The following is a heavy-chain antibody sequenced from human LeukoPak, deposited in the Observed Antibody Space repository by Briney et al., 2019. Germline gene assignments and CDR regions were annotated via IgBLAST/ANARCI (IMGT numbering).Heavy chain of an antibody. J-gene: IGHJ4*02. Sequence: PEGSLRLSCVASGFTFSNYAMSWVRLAPGRGLEWVSVISGSGIATFYADSVKGRFTISRDNSKNTLYLQMNSLRAEDTAVYYCAKERREQSRDNYFDYGGQGTLVSVSS. D-gene: IGHD1-26*01. CDR3: AKERREQSRDNYFDY. CDR1: GFTFSNYA. V-gene: IGHV3-23*01. CDR2: ISGSGIAT.